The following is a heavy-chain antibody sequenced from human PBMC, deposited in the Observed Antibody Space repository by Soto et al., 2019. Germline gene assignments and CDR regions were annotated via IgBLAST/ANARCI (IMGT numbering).Heavy chain of an antibody. CDR3: ARNEHSSSWYFGFDY. CDR2: IIPIFGTA. CDR1: GGTFSSYA. J-gene: IGHJ4*02. V-gene: IGHV1-69*12. Sequence: QVQLVQSGAEVKKPGSSVKVSCKASGGTFSSYAISWVRQAPGQGLEWMGGIIPIFGTANYAQKFHGRVTITADESTSTGYMELSSLRSEDTAVYYCARNEHSSSWYFGFDYWGQRALVTVSS. D-gene: IGHD6-13*01.